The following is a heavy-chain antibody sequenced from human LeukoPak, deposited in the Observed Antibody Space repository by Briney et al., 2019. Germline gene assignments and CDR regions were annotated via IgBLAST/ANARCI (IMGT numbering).Heavy chain of an antibody. CDR3: ASSSWYGRVDY. D-gene: IGHD6-13*01. V-gene: IGHV4-59*01. Sequence: SETLSLTCTVSGVSISSYYWSWIRQPPGKGLEWIGYIYYSGSTNYNPSLKSRVTISVDTSKNQFSLKLSSVTAADTAAYYCASSSWYGRVDYWGQGTLVTVSS. CDR2: IYYSGST. J-gene: IGHJ4*02. CDR1: GVSISSYY.